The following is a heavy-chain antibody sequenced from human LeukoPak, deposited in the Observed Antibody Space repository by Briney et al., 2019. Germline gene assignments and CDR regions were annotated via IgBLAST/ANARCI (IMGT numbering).Heavy chain of an antibody. CDR3: AAGSRPYYFYYMAV. CDR1: GGSIKTYY. CDR2: MSYSGAS. Sequence: SETLSLTCTVSGGSIKTYYWSWSRQSPGRGLEWIGSMSYSGASNYIPSLKSRVSMTIDISKNQFSLKLTSVTAADTALYFCAAGSRPYYFYYMAVWGTGTTVTVSS. J-gene: IGHJ6*03. V-gene: IGHV4-59*08.